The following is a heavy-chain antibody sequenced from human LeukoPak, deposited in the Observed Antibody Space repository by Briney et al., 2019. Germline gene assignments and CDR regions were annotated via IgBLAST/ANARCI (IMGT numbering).Heavy chain of an antibody. CDR2: ISYDGSNK. D-gene: IGHD6-19*01. V-gene: IGHV3-30*18. J-gene: IGHJ4*02. CDR1: GFTFSSYG. Sequence: GGSLRLSCAASGFTFSSYGMHWVRQAPGKGLEWVAVISYDGSNKYYADSVKGRFTISRDNSKNTLHLQMNSLRAEDTAVYYCAKVSTQWLDNFDYWGQGTLVTVSS. CDR3: AKVSTQWLDNFDY.